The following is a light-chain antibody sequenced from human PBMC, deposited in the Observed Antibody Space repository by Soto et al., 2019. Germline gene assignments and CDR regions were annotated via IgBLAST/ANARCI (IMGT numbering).Light chain of an antibody. V-gene: IGKV3-20*01. CDR3: QQYGSSTWT. J-gene: IGKJ1*01. CDR1: QSVSSSY. CDR2: GAS. Sequence: EIVLTQSPGTLSLSPGERATLSCRASQSVSSSYLAWYQQKPGQAPRLLIYGASSRATGIPDRFSDSGSETDFTLTTSILGPEDFAVYYSQQYGSSTWTFVQGTKVEIK.